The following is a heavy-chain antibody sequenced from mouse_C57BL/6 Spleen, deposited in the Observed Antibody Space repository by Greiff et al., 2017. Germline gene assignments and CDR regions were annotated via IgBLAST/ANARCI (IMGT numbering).Heavy chain of an antibody. J-gene: IGHJ2*01. D-gene: IGHD1-1*01. CDR2: INPNNGVT. Sequence: VQLKQSGPELVKPGASVKLSCKASGYKFNDDNMHWVKQSHGKSLEWIGYINPNNGVTRYNQKFKGKATLTVNKSSSTAYMELSSLTSEYSAVYYCYYYGSSYGGDIDYWGQGTTLTVSS. CDR3: YYYGSSYGGDIDY. V-gene: IGHV1-22*01. CDR1: GYKFNDDN.